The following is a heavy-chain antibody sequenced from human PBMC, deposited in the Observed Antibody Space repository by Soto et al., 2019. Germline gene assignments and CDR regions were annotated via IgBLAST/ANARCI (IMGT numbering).Heavy chain of an antibody. CDR2: IKSKNDGETT. V-gene: IGHV3-15*01. CDR3: TTGLGQQQAVFDF. Sequence: EVVLEESGGGFIKPGGSLKLFCATAGFTFDKAWLSWVRQAPGRGLEWVGRIKSKNDGETTDYAAPVKGRFTISRDDSKETLYLQMNSLKSEDTAVYYCTTGLGQQQAVFDFWGQGTPVTVSS. CDR1: GFTFDKAW. D-gene: IGHD6-13*01. J-gene: IGHJ4*02.